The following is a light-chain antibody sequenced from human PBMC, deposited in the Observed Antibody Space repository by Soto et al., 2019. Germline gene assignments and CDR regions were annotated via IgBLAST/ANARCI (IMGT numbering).Light chain of an antibody. J-gene: IGKJ2*01. V-gene: IGKV1-5*01. CDR2: DAS. CDR3: QQYNSYSGT. Sequence: DIPMTKSPSTLSASVEDIVTITCRASQSISSWLAWYQQKPGKAPKLLVYDASSLESGVPSRFGGSGSGTEFTLTISSPQPDDFATYYCQQYNSYSGTFGPGTKLEIK. CDR1: QSISSW.